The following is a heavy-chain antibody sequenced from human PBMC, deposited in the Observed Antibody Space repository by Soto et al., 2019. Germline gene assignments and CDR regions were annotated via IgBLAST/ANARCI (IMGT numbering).Heavy chain of an antibody. CDR3: TRKHVVNIFRRGKRGSFDN. CDR1: GFTFSSYT. Sequence: EVQLVESGGGLVNSGGSLRLSCAASGFTFSSYTMNWVRQAPGKGLEWVAFITSGSDYIYYADSVKGRFTISRDDANNSLFLQMSILRAEEQAVYYCTRKHVVNIFRRGKRGSFDNWSQGTLVTVSS. CDR2: ITSGSDYI. V-gene: IGHV3-21*01. D-gene: IGHD3-9*01. J-gene: IGHJ4*02.